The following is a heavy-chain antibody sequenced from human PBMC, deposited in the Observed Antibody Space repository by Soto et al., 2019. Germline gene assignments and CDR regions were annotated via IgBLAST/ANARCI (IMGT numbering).Heavy chain of an antibody. CDR2: ISAYNGNT. V-gene: IGHV1-18*01. CDR1: GYTFTSYG. J-gene: IGHJ5*02. CDR3: ARDRLLEWLQHNWFDP. Sequence: ASVKVSCKASGYTFTSYGISWVRQAPGQGLEWMGWISAYNGNTNYAQKLQGRVTMTTDTSTSTAYMELRSLRSDDTAVYYCARDRLLEWLQHNWFDPWGQGTLVTVSS. D-gene: IGHD3-3*01.